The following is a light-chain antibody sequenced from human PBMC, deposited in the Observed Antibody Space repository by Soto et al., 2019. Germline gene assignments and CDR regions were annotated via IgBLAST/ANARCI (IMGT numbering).Light chain of an antibody. V-gene: IGKV3-20*01. CDR2: GAS. J-gene: IGKJ5*01. CDR3: QQYGSSPPIT. CDR1: QSINSN. Sequence: EIVMTQSPVTLSVSPGERATLSCRASQSINSNLAWYQQKPGQAPRILIYGASSRATGIPDRFSGSGAGTDFTLTISRLEPEDFAVYYCQQYGSSPPITFGQGTRLEIK.